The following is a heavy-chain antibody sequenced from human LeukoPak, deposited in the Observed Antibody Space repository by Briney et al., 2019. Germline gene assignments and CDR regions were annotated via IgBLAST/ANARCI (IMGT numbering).Heavy chain of an antibody. J-gene: IGHJ4*02. Sequence: GGSLRPSCAASGFTYSVYWMSWVRQAPGEGLEWVANIKQDGSQIYYVDSMRGRFTISRDNGKNSLYLQMNSLRAEDTAVYHCARIGYSSSSFDYWGQGTLVTVSS. D-gene: IGHD6-13*01. CDR1: GFTYSVYW. V-gene: IGHV3-7*01. CDR2: IKQDGSQI. CDR3: ARIGYSSSSFDY.